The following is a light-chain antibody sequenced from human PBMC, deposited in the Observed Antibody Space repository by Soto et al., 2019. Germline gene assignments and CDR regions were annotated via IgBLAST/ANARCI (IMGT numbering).Light chain of an antibody. Sequence: QSALTQPASVSGSPGQSITISCTGTSSDIGHYDYVSWYQQHPGKAPKLMIYHVTYRPSGVSNRYSGSKSGNSASLTISGLQADDDADYYCGSLTTSHTYVLGSGTKVTVL. J-gene: IGLJ1*01. CDR3: GSLTTSHTYV. CDR1: SSDIGHYDY. V-gene: IGLV2-14*03. CDR2: HVT.